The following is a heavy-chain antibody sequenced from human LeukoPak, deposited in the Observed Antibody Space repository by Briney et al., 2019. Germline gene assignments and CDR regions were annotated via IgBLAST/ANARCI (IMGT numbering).Heavy chain of an antibody. CDR3: AKGIVYSQTSGSFDY. J-gene: IGHJ4*02. Sequence: VASVKVSCKASGGTVSSYAISWVRQAPGQGLEWMGGIIPIFGTANYAQKFQGRVTITTDESTSTAYMELSSLRSEDTALYYCAKGIVYSQTSGSFDYWGQGTLVTVSS. CDR1: GGTVSSYA. CDR2: IIPIFGTA. V-gene: IGHV1-69*05. D-gene: IGHD5-12*01.